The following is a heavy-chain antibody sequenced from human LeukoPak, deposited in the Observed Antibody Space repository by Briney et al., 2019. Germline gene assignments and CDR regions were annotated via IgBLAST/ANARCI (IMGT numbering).Heavy chain of an antibody. D-gene: IGHD3-9*01. J-gene: IGHJ4*02. V-gene: IGHV3-33*01. CDR3: AAGYHLDWGNY. CDR2: IWYDGSNK. CDR1: GFTFSSYG. Sequence: GRSLRLSCAASGFTFSSYGMHWVRQAPGKGLEWVAVIWYDGSNKYYADSVKGRFTISRDNSKNTLYLQMNSLRAEDTAVYYCAAGYHLDWGNYWGQGTLVTVSS.